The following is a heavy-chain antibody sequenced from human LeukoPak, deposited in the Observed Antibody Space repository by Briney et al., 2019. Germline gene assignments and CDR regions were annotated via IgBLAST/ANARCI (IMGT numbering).Heavy chain of an antibody. D-gene: IGHD2-21*02. Sequence: SESLSLTCSVYGGSFSDYFWSWIRQSPGKGLEWIGEIDDGGNTNYNPSLMSRVIVSMEKSKKQFSLVMRSVAAADTAVYYCARFSRITWGDWGDAFDIWGQGTTVIVSS. CDR1: GGSFSDYF. J-gene: IGHJ3*02. V-gene: IGHV4-34*01. CDR3: ARFSRITWGDWGDAFDI. CDR2: IDDGGNT.